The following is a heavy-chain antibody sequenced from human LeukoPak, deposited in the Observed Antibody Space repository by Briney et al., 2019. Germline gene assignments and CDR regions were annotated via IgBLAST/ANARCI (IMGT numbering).Heavy chain of an antibody. CDR1: GFTFSNYA. V-gene: IGHV3-30-3*01. Sequence: PGGSLRLSCAASGFTFSNYAMHWVRQAPGKGLEWVAVISYDGSNENYADSVKGRFTISRDNSKNTLYLQMNSLRAEDTAVYYCARVFRITKPTGMDVWGQGTTVTVSS. CDR3: ARVFRITKPTGMDV. CDR2: ISYDGSNE. D-gene: IGHD3-10*01. J-gene: IGHJ6*02.